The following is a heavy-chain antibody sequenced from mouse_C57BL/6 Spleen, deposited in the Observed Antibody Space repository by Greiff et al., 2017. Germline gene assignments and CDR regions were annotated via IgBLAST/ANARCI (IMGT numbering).Heavy chain of an antibody. CDR1: GYAFSSYW. V-gene: IGHV1-80*01. CDR2: IYPGDGDT. D-gene: IGHD2-4*01. J-gene: IGHJ3*01. CDR3: AREDYDGPWFAY. Sequence: VQLQQSGAELVKPGASVKISCKASGYAFSSYWMNWVKQRPGTGLEWIGQIYPGDGDTNYNGKFKGKATLTADKSSSTAYVQLTSLTSEDSAVYFCAREDYDGPWFAYWGQGTLVTVSA.